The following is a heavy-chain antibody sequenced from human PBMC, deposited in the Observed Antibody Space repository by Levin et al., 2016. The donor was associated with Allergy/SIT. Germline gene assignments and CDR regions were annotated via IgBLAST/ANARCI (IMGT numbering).Heavy chain of an antibody. Sequence: ASVKVSCKASGYTFTGYYMHWVRQAPGQGLEWMGWINPNSGGTNYAQKFQGRVTMTRDTSISTAYMELSRLRSDDTAVYYCARDSLARSSSAYIGFDYWGQGTLVTVSS. D-gene: IGHD6-6*01. CDR3: ARDSLARSSSAYIGFDY. J-gene: IGHJ4*02. CDR1: GYTFTGYY. CDR2: INPNSGGT. V-gene: IGHV1-2*02.